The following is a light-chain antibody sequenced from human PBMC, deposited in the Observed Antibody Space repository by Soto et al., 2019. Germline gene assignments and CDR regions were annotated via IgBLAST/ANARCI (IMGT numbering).Light chain of an antibody. CDR2: GAS. CDR1: QSVSSSY. V-gene: IGKV3-20*01. J-gene: IGKJ3*01. Sequence: EIVLTQSPGTLSLSPGERATLSCRASQSVSSSYLDWYQQKPGQAPRLLLYGASGRATGIPDRFSGSGSGTDFTLTISRLEPEDFAVYYCQQYGSSPLFSFGPGTKVDIK. CDR3: QQYGSSPLFS.